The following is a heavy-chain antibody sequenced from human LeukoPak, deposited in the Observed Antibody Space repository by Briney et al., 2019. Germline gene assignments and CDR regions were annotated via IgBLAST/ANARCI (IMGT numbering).Heavy chain of an antibody. CDR1: GFTFSSYT. CDR3: AKDEVRAPQVYS. D-gene: IGHD1-1*01. CDR2: IGTSSTTI. V-gene: IGHV3-48*01. J-gene: IGHJ4*02. Sequence: SGGSLRLSCAASGFTFSSYTMNWVRQPPGKGLEWVSNIGTSSTTIYYADSVKGRFTISRDNSKNTLYLQMNSLRAEDTAVYYCAKDEVRAPQVYSWGQGTLVTVSS.